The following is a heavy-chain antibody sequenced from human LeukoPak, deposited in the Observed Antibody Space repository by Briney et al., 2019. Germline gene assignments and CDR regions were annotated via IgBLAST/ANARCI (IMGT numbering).Heavy chain of an antibody. CDR1: GGSISSSSYY. V-gene: IGHV4-39*01. Sequence: SETLSLTCTVSGGSISSSSYYWGWIRQPPGKGLEWIGSIYYSGSTYYNPSLKSRVTISVDTSKNQFSLKLNSVTAADTAVYYCARGAPGFLPYGMDVWGQGTTVTVSS. CDR2: IYYSGST. CDR3: ARGAPGFLPYGMDV. J-gene: IGHJ6*02. D-gene: IGHD3-3*01.